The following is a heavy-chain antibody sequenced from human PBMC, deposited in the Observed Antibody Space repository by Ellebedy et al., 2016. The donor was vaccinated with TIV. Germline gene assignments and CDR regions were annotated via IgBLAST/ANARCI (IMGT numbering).Heavy chain of an antibody. Sequence: AASVKVSCKASGYTFSSYYMHWVRQAPGQGLEWMGVIHPTGGDTIYAQKFQDRVTMTRDTSTRTVYMDLSSLRSEDTAMYYCARGPKKAGNYNMDVWGQGTTVTVSS. D-gene: IGHD6-19*01. J-gene: IGHJ6*02. CDR1: GYTFSSYY. V-gene: IGHV1-46*01. CDR3: ARGPKKAGNYNMDV. CDR2: IHPTGGDT.